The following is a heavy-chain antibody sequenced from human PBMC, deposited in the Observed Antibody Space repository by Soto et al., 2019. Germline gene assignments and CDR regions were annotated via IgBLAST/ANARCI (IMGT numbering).Heavy chain of an antibody. V-gene: IGHV3-23*01. D-gene: IGHD2-2*01. Sequence: EVQLLESGGGLVQPGGSLRLSCAASGFTFTSYAMSWVRQAPGKGLEWVSSISSGGGRTYHADPVKGRFTISRDNSKNTLYLQMNSLRVEDTAVYYCAKRMGFSSSAGDYWGQGTLVTVSS. J-gene: IGHJ4*02. CDR2: ISSGGGRT. CDR3: AKRMGFSSSAGDY. CDR1: GFTFTSYA.